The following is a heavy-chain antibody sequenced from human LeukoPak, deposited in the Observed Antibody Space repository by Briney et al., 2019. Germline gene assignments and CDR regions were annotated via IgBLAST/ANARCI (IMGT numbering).Heavy chain of an antibody. CDR3: AKARALYGSGSYPLDY. Sequence: PGRSLRLSCAASGFTFSSYGMHWVRQAPGKGLEWVAVISYDGSNKYYADSVKGRFTISRDNSKNTLYLQMNSLRAEDTAVYYCAKARALYGSGSYPLDYWGQGTLVTVSS. J-gene: IGHJ4*02. CDR1: GFTFSSYG. D-gene: IGHD3-10*01. V-gene: IGHV3-30*18. CDR2: ISYDGSNK.